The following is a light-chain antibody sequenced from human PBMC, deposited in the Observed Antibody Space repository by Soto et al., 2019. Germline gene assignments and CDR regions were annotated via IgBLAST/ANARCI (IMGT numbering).Light chain of an antibody. CDR1: SSDVGGYNY. CDR3: ISYTSSSALDV. J-gene: IGLJ1*01. V-gene: IGLV2-14*01. CDR2: DVS. Sequence: QSALTQPASVSGSPGQSLTISCTGTSSDVGGYNYVSCYQQHPGKAPKLMIYDVSNRPSGVSSRFSGSNSGNTASLTISGLEAEDEAEYYCISYTSSSALDVFGTGTKLTVL.